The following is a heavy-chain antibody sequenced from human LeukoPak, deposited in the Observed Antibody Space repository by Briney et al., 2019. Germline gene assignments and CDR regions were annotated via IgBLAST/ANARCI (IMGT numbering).Heavy chain of an antibody. CDR2: IIPIFGTA. Sequence: SVKVSCKASGGTFSSYAISWVRQAPGQGLEWMGGIIPIFGTANYAQKFQGRVTITADESTSTAYMELSSLRSEDTAVYYCARRDYGANWFDPWGQGTLVTVSS. CDR1: GGTFSSYA. CDR3: ARRDYGANWFDP. D-gene: IGHD4-17*01. J-gene: IGHJ5*02. V-gene: IGHV1-69*13.